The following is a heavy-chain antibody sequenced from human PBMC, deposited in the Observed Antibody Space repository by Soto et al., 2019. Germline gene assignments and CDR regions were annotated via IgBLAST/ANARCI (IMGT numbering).Heavy chain of an antibody. J-gene: IGHJ2*01. CDR3: VRDRADFSSTYYHYFSV. D-gene: IGHD6-13*01. CDR1: GTSVRHFY. V-gene: IGHV4-4*07. Sequence: KPSETLSLTCKVSGTSVRHFYWSWIRQSAGKGLEWIGRIYSTGTTNFNPSLESRLTMSMDMSKNQVSLNLTSVTAADTAVYYCVRDRADFSSTYYHYFSVWGRGTLVTVSS. CDR2: IYSTGTT.